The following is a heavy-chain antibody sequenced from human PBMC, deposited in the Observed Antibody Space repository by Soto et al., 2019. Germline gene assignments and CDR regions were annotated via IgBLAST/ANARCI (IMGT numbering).Heavy chain of an antibody. J-gene: IGHJ4*02. CDR2: IDPSDSYT. CDR1: GYSFTSYW. V-gene: IGHV5-10-1*01. CDR3: ASQSLYCTNAVCPFTDY. Sequence: GESLKISCKGSGYSFTSYWISWVRQMPGKGLEWMGRIDPSDSYTNYSPSFQGHVTISADKSISTAYLQWSSLKASDTAMYYCASQSLYCTNAVCPFTDYWGQGTLVTVSS. D-gene: IGHD2-8*01.